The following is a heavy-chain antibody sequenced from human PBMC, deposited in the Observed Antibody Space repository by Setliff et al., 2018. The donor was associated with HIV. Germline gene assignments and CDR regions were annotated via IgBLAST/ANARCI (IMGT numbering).Heavy chain of an antibody. V-gene: IGHV4-59*12. CDR3: ARGGAVSADFDS. Sequence: SETLSLTCTVSGGSISSYYWSWIRQPPGKGLEWIGYMYSGGNTYYKPSLKSRLTISVDTSKNQFSLSLNSVTAADTAVYFCARGGAVSADFDSWGQGTLVTVPQ. CDR2: MYSGGNT. J-gene: IGHJ5*01. CDR1: GGSISSYY. D-gene: IGHD3-16*01.